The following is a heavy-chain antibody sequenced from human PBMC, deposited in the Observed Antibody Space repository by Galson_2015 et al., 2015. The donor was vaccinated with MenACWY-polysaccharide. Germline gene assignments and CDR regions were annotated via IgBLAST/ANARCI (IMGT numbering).Heavy chain of an antibody. D-gene: IGHD2-2*01. CDR1: GFTFSSYG. CDR3: AKDRLYCSSTSCYLDY. V-gene: IGHV3-30*02. CDR2: IRCDGSNK. J-gene: IGHJ4*02. Sequence: SLRLSCAASGFTFSSYGMHWVRQAPGKGLEWVAFIRCDGSNKYYADSVKGRFTISRDNSKNTLYLQMNSLRAEDTAVYYCAKDRLYCSSTSCYLDYWGQGTLVTVSS.